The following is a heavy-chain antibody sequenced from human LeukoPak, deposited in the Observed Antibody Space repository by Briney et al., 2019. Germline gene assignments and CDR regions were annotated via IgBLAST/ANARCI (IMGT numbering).Heavy chain of an antibody. CDR2: ISSSSSAI. Sequence: VGSLTQSLAASGFTFSSYSMNWVRQAPGKGLEWVSYISSSSSAIYYADSVKGRFTISRDNAKNSLFLQLNSLRDEDTAVYYCARVVAGIDWFDPWGQGTLVTVSS. CDR1: GFTFSSYS. CDR3: ARVVAGIDWFDP. J-gene: IGHJ5*02. D-gene: IGHD6-19*01. V-gene: IGHV3-48*02.